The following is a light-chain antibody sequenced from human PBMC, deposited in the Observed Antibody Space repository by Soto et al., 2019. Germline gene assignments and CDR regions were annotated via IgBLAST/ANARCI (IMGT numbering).Light chain of an antibody. CDR2: AAS. J-gene: IGKJ1*01. CDR3: LQHDTYPWT. V-gene: IGKV1-5*01. CDR1: QTISSW. Sequence: DIQMTQSPSTLSGSVGDRVTITCRASQTISSWLAWYQQKPGKAPRRLIYAASSLQSGVPSRFSGSGSGTEFTLTISSPQPEDFATYFCLQHDTYPWTFGQGTKVDNK.